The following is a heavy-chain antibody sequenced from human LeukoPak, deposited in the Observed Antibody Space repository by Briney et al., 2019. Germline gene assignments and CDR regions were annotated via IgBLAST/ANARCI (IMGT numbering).Heavy chain of an antibody. CDR2: IKADGSEE. CDR1: GFTFSNHW. J-gene: IGHJ4*02. D-gene: IGHD2-2*03. CDR3: ARDWMSGKFYGYYFDS. V-gene: IGHV3-7*03. Sequence: PGGSLRLSCAVSGFTFSNHWMGWVRQAPGMGLQWVANIKADGSEEYYVDSVKGRFTISKDNARNSLYLQMNSLRAEDTAVHYCARDWMSGKFYGYYFDSWGQGTLVTVSS.